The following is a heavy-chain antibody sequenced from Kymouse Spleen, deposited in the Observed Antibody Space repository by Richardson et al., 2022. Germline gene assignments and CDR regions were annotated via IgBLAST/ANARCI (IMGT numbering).Heavy chain of an antibody. Sequence: EVQLVESGGGLVQPGRSLRLSCAASGFTFDDYAMHWVRQAPGKGLEWVSGISWNSGSIGYADSVKGRFTISRDNAKNSLYLQMNSLRAEDTALYYCAKGVTVGYYYYGMDVWGQGTTVTVSS. J-gene: IGHJ6*02. CDR1: GFTFDDYA. V-gene: IGHV3-9*01. CDR3: AKGVTVGYYYYGMDV. D-gene: IGHD4-23*01. CDR2: ISWNSGSI.